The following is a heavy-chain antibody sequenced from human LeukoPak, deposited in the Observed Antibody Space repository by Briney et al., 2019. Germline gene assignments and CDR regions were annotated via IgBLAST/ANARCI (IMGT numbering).Heavy chain of an antibody. D-gene: IGHD6-19*01. CDR3: ARLAAGVDAFDI. CDR1: GFTFSSYS. Sequence: PGGSLRLSCAASGFTFSSYSMNWVRQAPGKGLEWVSSISSSSSYIYYADSVKGRFTISRDNAKNSLYLQMNSLRAEDTAVYYCARLAAGVDAFDIWGQGTMVTVSS. J-gene: IGHJ3*02. CDR2: ISSSSSYI. V-gene: IGHV3-21*01.